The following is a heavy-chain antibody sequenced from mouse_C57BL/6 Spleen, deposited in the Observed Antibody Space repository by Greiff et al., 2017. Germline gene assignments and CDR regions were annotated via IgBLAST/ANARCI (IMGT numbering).Heavy chain of an antibody. D-gene: IGHD2-1*01. CDR2: INPNNVGT. V-gene: IGHV1-22*01. J-gene: IGHJ2*01. CDR3: ARSSGNYVPFDY. CDR1: GYTFTDYN. Sequence: VQLQQSGPELVKPGASVKMSCKASGYTFTDYNMHWVKQSHGKSLEWIGYINPNNVGTSYNQKFKGKATLTVNKSSSTAYMELRSLTSEDSAVYYCARSSGNYVPFDYWGQGTTLTVSS.